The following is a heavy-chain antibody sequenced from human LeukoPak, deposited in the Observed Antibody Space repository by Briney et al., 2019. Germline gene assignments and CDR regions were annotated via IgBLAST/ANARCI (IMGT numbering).Heavy chain of an antibody. CDR1: GYTFTDYY. CDR3: ARGPLYGSGTY. D-gene: IGHD3-10*01. CDR2: INPNSGGT. J-gene: IGHJ4*02. Sequence: ASVKVSYKASGYTFTDYYMHWVRQAPGQGLEWMGWINPNSGGTKYAQKFQGNITMTRDTSISTAYMELSRLRSDDTAVYYCARGPLYGSGTYWGQGTLVTVSS. V-gene: IGHV1-2*02.